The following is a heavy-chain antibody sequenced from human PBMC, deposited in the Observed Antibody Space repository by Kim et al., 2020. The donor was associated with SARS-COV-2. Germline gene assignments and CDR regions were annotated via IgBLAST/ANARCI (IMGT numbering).Heavy chain of an antibody. CDR2: ISYDGSNK. V-gene: IGHV3-33*05. CDR3: ASRGFGELSPFDY. CDR1: GFTFSSYG. J-gene: IGHJ4*02. Sequence: GGSLRLSCAASGFTFSSYGMHWVRQAPGKGLEWVAVISYDGSNKYYADSVKGRFTISRDNSKNTLYLQMNSLRAEDTAVYYCASRGFGELSPFDYWGQGTLVTVSS. D-gene: IGHD3-10*01.